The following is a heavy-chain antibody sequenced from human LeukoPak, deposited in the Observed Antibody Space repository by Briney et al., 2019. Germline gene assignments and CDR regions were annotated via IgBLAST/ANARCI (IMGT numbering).Heavy chain of an antibody. V-gene: IGHV3-30-3*01. Sequence: PGRSLRLSCVASGFTFSAYAMHWVRQAPGKGLEWVAIISYDGNNEYYADSVKGRFSISRDNSKNTLYLQMNSLRAEDTAVYYCAKDRPLNFWSGRIDRYWGQGTLVTVSS. CDR1: GFTFSAYA. J-gene: IGHJ4*02. CDR3: AKDRPLNFWSGRIDRY. CDR2: ISYDGNNE. D-gene: IGHD3-3*01.